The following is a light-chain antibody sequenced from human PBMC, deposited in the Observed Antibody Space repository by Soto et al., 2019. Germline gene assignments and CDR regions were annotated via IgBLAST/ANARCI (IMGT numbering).Light chain of an antibody. J-gene: IGKJ4*01. CDR2: DAS. V-gene: IGKV3D-11*01. Sequence: EIVLTQSPATLSLSPGERATLSCRASQGVSSYLAWYQQKPGQAPRLLIYDASNRATGIPARFSGSGPGTDFTLTISSLEPEEFAVYYCQQRSNWLTFGGGTKVEIK. CDR3: QQRSNWLT. CDR1: QGVSSY.